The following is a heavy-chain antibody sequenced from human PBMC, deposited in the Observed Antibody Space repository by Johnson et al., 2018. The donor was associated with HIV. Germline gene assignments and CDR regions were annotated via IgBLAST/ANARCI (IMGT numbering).Heavy chain of an antibody. D-gene: IGHD3-16*01. V-gene: IGHV3-66*01. J-gene: IGHJ3*02. Sequence: EVQLVESGGGLVQPGGSLRLSCAASGFTVSSNYMSWVRQAPGKGLEWVSVIYSGGTTYYVDSVKGRFTISRDNSKNTLYLQMNSLRAEDTAVYYCAREAVPRGLQSAFGGAFEIWCQGTMVTVAA. CDR3: AREAVPRGLQSAFGGAFEI. CDR1: GFTVSSNY. CDR2: IYSGGTT.